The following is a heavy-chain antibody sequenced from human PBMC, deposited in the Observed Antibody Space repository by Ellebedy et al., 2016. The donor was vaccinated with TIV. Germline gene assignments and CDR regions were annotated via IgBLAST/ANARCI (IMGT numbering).Heavy chain of an antibody. CDR1: GGSISSYY. D-gene: IGHD2-2*01. CDR3: ARAGIEYCSSTSCYSPMDV. Sequence: SETLSLXCTVSGGSISSYYWSWIRQPPGKGLEWIGYIYYSGSTNYNPSLKSRVTISVDTSKNQFSLKLSSVTAADTAVYYCARAGIEYCSSTSCYSPMDVWGQGTTVTVS. CDR2: IYYSGST. V-gene: IGHV4-59*01. J-gene: IGHJ6*02.